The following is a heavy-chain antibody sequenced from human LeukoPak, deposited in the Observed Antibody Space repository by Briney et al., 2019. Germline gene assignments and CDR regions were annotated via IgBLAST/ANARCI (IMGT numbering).Heavy chain of an antibody. CDR2: IYYSGST. D-gene: IGHD1-26*01. CDR3: ARDPYGGFGEGATYNWYFDL. CDR1: GGSISSSSYY. J-gene: IGHJ2*01. Sequence: SETLSLTCTVSGGSISSSSYYRGWIRQPPGKGLEWIGSIYYSGSTYYNPSLKSRVTISVDTSKNQFSLKLSSVTAADTAVYYCARDPYGGFGEGATYNWYFDLWGRGTLVTVSS. V-gene: IGHV4-39*07.